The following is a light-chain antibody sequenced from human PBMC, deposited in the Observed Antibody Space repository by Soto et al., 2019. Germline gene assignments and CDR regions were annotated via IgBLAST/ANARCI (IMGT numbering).Light chain of an antibody. CDR2: GAS. CDR3: QQRSNWPPIT. CDR1: PSVTYN. V-gene: IGKV3-11*01. Sequence: EIVWTQSPGTLSLSPGERATLSCRASPSVTYNVAWYQQKPGQAHRLIIYGASNRATGIPARFSGSGSGTDFTLTISSLEPEDFAVYYCQQRSNWPPITFGQGTRLEIK. J-gene: IGKJ5*01.